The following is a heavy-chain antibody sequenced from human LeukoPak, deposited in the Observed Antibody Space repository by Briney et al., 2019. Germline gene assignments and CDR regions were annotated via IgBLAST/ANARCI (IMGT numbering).Heavy chain of an antibody. Sequence: GGSLRLSCAASGFTFSSYAMHWVRQAPGKGLEWVAVISYDGSNKHYADSVKGRFTISRDSSKNTLYLQMNSLRAEDTAVYYCARAGHTMVRGVDDAFDIWGQGTMVTVSS. CDR1: GFTFSSYA. J-gene: IGHJ3*02. V-gene: IGHV3-30-3*01. CDR3: ARAGHTMVRGVDDAFDI. D-gene: IGHD3-10*01. CDR2: ISYDGSNK.